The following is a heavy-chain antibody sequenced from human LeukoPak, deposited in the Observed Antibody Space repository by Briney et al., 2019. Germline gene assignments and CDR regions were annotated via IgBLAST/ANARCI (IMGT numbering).Heavy chain of an antibody. CDR3: AGQPRSYYDFWSGYSGAFDI. J-gene: IGHJ3*02. CDR2: IIPIFGTA. Sequence: ASVKVSCKASGGTFSSYAISWVRQAPGQGLEWMGGIIPIFGTANYAQKFQGRVTITADESTSTAYMELSSLRSEDTAVYYCAGQPRSYYDFWSGYSGAFDIWGQGTMVTVSS. D-gene: IGHD3-3*01. V-gene: IGHV1-69*13. CDR1: GGTFSSYA.